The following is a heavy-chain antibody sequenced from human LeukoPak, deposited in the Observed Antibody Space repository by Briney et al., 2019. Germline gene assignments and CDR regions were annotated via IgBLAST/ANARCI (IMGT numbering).Heavy chain of an antibody. J-gene: IGHJ4*02. CDR1: GFPFSSYE. D-gene: IGHD6-19*01. CDR2: ISSSGSTI. V-gene: IGHV3-48*03. CDR3: ARAFRGWPFDY. Sequence: GALRLSCAASGFPFSSYEMNWVRQAPGKGLEWVSYISSSGSTIYYADSVKGRFTISRDNAKNSLYLQMNSLRAEDTAVYYCARAFRGWPFDYWGQGTLVTVSS.